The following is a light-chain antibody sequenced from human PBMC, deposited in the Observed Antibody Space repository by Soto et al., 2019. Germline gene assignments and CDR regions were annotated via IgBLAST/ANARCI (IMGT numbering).Light chain of an antibody. J-gene: IGLJ1*01. CDR1: SSNIGAGYE. CDR2: DNN. CDR3: QSYDSSLSALHV. Sequence: QSVLTQPPSVSGAPGQRVTISCTGSSSNIGAGYEVHWYQQFPGTAPKLLIYDNNNRPSGVPDRFSASKSGTSASLAITGLQAEDAADYYCQSYDSSLSALHVFGTGTKLTVL. V-gene: IGLV1-40*01.